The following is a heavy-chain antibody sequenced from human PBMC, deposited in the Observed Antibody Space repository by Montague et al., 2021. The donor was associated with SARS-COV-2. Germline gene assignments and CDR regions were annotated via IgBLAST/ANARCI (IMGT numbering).Heavy chain of an antibody. CDR3: ARGFDL. J-gene: IGHJ2*01. CDR2: IYYSCST. Sequence: SETLSLTCTVSGGSISSYYWSWIRQPPGTGLELIWYIYYSCSTHSNPSLMSRVPISVDTSTNQFSLKLSSVTAADTAVYYCARGFDLWGHGTLVTVSS. CDR1: GGSISSYY. V-gene: IGHV4-59*01.